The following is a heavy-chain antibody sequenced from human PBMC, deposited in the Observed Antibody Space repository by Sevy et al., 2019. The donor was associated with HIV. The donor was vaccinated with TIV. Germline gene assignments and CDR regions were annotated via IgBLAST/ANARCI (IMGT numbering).Heavy chain of an antibody. J-gene: IGHJ3*02. CDR1: GFTFDDFA. CDR2: ITWSSNSI. CDR3: VKGTMVAAMYLYDPLDI. V-gene: IGHV3-9*01. Sequence: GGSLRLSCAASGFTFDDFAMYWVRQAPGKGLEWVSGITWSSNSINFADSLKGRFTISRDNAKNSLYLQMNSLRVEDTAFYYCVKGTMVAAMYLYDPLDIWGQGTMVTVSS. D-gene: IGHD3-10*01.